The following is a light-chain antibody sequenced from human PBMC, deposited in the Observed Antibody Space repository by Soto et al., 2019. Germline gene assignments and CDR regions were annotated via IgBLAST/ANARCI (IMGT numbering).Light chain of an antibody. CDR1: QSVSKNY. CDR3: QQYGSSPST. J-gene: IGKJ1*01. Sequence: EIVLTQSPGTLSLSPGERATLSCRASQSVSKNYLAWYTTANGQDTRIIIYGASSRDTGIPDRLSGSGYGKDVTLTISRLEPEEFAVYYGQQYGSSPSTFGQGTKVDIK. V-gene: IGKV3-20*01. CDR2: GAS.